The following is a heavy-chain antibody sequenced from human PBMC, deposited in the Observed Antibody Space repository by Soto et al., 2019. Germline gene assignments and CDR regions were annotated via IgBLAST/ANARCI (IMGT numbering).Heavy chain of an antibody. Sequence: ASVKVSCKASGYTFTSYGISWVRQAPGQGLEWMGWISAYNGNTNYAQKLQGRVTMTTDTSTSIAYMELRSLRSDDTAVFYCARDPTSRLSGSIGADFQHWGQGTLVTVSS. CDR1: GYTFTSYG. CDR2: ISAYNGNT. V-gene: IGHV1-18*01. CDR3: ARDPTSRLSGSIGADFQH. D-gene: IGHD3-22*01. J-gene: IGHJ1*01.